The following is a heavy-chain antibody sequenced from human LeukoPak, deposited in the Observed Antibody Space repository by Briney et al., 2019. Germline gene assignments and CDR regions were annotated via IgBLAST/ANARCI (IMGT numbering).Heavy chain of an antibody. J-gene: IGHJ5*02. Sequence: SETLSLTCTVSGGSIHSYWSWIRQPAGKGLEWIGRISGSGTITYNPALQSRLTISIDTSKNQFSLKLMSVTAADTAVYYCARDSGTTGEVKFDPXXXGTLVTVSX. D-gene: IGHD3-10*01. CDR3: ARDSGTTGEVKFDP. CDR1: GGSIHSY. V-gene: IGHV4-4*07. CDR2: ISGSGTI.